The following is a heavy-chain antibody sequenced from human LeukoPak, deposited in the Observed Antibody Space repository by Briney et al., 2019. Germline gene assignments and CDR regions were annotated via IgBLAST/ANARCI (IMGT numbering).Heavy chain of an antibody. CDR1: GFTFTSSA. CDR2: IVVGSGNT. D-gene: IGHD3-10*01. V-gene: IGHV1-58*02. Sequence: SVKVSCKASGFTFTSSAMQWVRQARGQRLEWIGWIVVGSGNTNYAQKFQERVTITRDMSTSTAYMELRSLRSDDTAVYYCAGQARRFGEIWFDPWGQGTLVTVSS. J-gene: IGHJ5*02. CDR3: AGQARRFGEIWFDP.